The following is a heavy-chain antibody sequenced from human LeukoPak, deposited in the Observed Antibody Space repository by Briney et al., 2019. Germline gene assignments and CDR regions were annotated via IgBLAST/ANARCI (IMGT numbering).Heavy chain of an antibody. D-gene: IGHD3-10*01. CDR1: GFTFSDYY. V-gene: IGHV3-11*01. Sequence: GGSLRLSCAASGFTFSDYYMSWIRQAPGKGLEWVSYISSRGSTIYYADSVKGRFTISRDNAKNSLHLQMNSLRAEDTAVYYCARVPGYYYGSGNYFYFDYWGQGTLITVSS. CDR2: ISSRGSTI. J-gene: IGHJ4*02. CDR3: ARVPGYYYGSGNYFYFDY.